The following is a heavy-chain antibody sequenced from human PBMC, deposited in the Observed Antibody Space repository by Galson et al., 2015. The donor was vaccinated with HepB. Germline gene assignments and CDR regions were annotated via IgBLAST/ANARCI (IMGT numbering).Heavy chain of an antibody. J-gene: IGHJ4*02. CDR3: ARDCRGSSCESDY. CDR2: ISSSSSYI. V-gene: IGHV3-21*01. Sequence: SLRLSCAASGFTFSSYSMNWVRQAPGKGLEWVSSISSSSSYIYYADSVKGRFTISRDNAKNSLYLQMNSLRAEDTAVYYCARDCRGSSCESDYWGQGTLVTVSS. CDR1: GFTFSSYS. D-gene: IGHD6-13*01.